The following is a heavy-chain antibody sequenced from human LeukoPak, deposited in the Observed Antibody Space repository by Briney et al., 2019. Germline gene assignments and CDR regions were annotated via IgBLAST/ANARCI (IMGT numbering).Heavy chain of an antibody. J-gene: IGHJ5*02. CDR2: IIPIFGTA. Sequence: ASVKVSCKASGGTFSSYAISWVRQAPGQGLEWMGGIIPIFGTANYAQKFQGRVTITADESTSTAYMELSSLRSEDTAVYYCARGYSGGWGENWFDPWGQGTLVTVSS. CDR1: GGTFSSYA. V-gene: IGHV1-69*13. D-gene: IGHD6-19*01. CDR3: ARGYSGGWGENWFDP.